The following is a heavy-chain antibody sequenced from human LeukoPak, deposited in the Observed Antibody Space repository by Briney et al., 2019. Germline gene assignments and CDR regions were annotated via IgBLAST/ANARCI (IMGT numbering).Heavy chain of an antibody. V-gene: IGHV4-4*07. CDR2: IYISGST. Sequence: SPTLSLTCTVSGDSISSYYGSSIRQPAGKGMEWIGRIYISGSTNYTPSLNSRVTMSVDTSKNQYSLKLSSVTAADTAVYYCARDGQTGSYSSGWHGGFDYWGQGTLVTVSS. CDR3: ARDGQTGSYSSGWHGGFDY. CDR1: GDSISSYY. J-gene: IGHJ4*02. D-gene: IGHD6-19*01.